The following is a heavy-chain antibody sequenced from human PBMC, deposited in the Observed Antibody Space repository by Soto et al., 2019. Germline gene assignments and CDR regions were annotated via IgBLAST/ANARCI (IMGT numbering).Heavy chain of an antibody. CDR3: AGEGFGMGGHGYNYAY. CDR1: GGTFSSYA. CDR2: IIPIFGTA. Sequence: QVQLVQSGAEVKKPGSSVKVSCKASGGTFSSYAISWVRQAPGQGLEWMGGIIPIFGTANYAQKFQGRVTIAADESTSTADMELSRLSSDDTAVYYCAGEGFGMGGHGYNYAYWGQGTLVTVSS. J-gene: IGHJ4*02. D-gene: IGHD5-12*01. V-gene: IGHV1-69*12.